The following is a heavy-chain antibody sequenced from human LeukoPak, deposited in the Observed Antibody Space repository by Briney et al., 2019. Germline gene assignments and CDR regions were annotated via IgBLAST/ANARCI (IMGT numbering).Heavy chain of an antibody. D-gene: IGHD3-22*01. CDR2: ISAYNGNT. CDR3: ARDRQLGSSGYYAAY. J-gene: IGHJ4*02. CDR1: GYTFSSYG. Sequence: GASVKVSCKASGYTFSSYGISWVRQAPGQGLEWMGWISAYNGNTNYAQKVQGRVTLTTETSTSTAYMELRSLRSDDTAVYYCARDRQLGSSGYYAAYWGQGTLVPVSS. V-gene: IGHV1-18*01.